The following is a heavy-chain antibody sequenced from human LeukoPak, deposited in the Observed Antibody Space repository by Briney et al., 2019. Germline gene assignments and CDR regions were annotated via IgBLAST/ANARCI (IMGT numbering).Heavy chain of an antibody. CDR3: AKSYSYGYDY. J-gene: IGHJ4*02. CDR2: IWYDGTNK. Sequence: GGSLRLSCVASGFTFSTYGMHWVRQAPGRGLDWVAFIWYDGTNKYYADSVRGRFIISRDNSKNTLYLQMNGLRLEDTAVYYCAKSYSYGYDYWGQGTLVTVSS. CDR1: GFTFSTYG. V-gene: IGHV3-30*02. D-gene: IGHD5-18*01.